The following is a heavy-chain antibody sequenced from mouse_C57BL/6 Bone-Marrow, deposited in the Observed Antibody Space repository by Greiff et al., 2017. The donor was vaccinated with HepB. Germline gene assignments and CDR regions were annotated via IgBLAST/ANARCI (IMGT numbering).Heavy chain of an antibody. V-gene: IGHV1-81*01. CDR3: ARGDGYLYYFDY. Sequence: QVQLKESGAELARPGASVKLSCKASGYTFTSYGISWVKQRTGQGLEWIGEIYPRSGNTYYNEKFKGKATLTADKSSSTAYMELRSLTSEDSAVYFCARGDGYLYYFDYWGQGTTLTVSS. CDR2: IYPRSGNT. J-gene: IGHJ2*01. D-gene: IGHD2-3*01. CDR1: GYTFTSYG.